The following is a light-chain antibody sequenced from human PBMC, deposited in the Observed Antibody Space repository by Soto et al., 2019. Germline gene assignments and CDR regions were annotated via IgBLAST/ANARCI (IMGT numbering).Light chain of an antibody. V-gene: IGKV1-33*01. CDR1: QDISNY. CDR3: QQSSSSPTWT. J-gene: IGKJ1*01. Sequence: DIQMTQSPSSLSASVGDRVTITCQASQDISNYLNWYQQKPGKAPKLLIYDASNLETGVPSRFSGSGSGTDFTFTISSLQPEDIATYYCQQSSSSPTWTFGQGTKVEIK. CDR2: DAS.